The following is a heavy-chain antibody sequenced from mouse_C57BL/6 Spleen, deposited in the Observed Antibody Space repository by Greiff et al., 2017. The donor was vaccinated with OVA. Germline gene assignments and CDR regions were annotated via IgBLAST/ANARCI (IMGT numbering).Heavy chain of an antibody. CDR3: ARSKTGSGVFDY. CDR1: GYTFTSYW. CDR2: IDPSDSYT. D-gene: IGHD3-2*02. J-gene: IGHJ3*01. Sequence: QVQLQQPGAELVKPGASVKLSCKASGYTFTSYWMQWVKQRPGQGLEWIGEIDPSDSYTNYNQKFKGKATLTVDTSSSTAYLQLSSLTSSDDEVYYCARSKTGSGVFDYWGQGTLVTVSA. V-gene: IGHV1-50*01.